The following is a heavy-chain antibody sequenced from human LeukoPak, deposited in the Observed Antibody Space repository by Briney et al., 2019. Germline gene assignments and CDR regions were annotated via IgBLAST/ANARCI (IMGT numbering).Heavy chain of an antibody. CDR1: GFTFSSYA. CDR3: AKDRGGDVLRFLEWFFDY. V-gene: IGHV3-23*01. J-gene: IGHJ4*02. D-gene: IGHD3-3*01. CDR2: ISGSGGST. Sequence: GGSLRLSCAASGFTFSSYAMSWVRHAPGKGLEWVSAISGSGGSTYYADSVKGRFTISRDNSKNMVYLQMDSLRGEDTAVYYCAKDRGGDVLRFLEWFFDYWGQGTLVTVSS.